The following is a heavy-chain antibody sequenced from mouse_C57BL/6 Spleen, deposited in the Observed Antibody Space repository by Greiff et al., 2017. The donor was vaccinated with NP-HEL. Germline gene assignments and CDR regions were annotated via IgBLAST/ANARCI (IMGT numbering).Heavy chain of an antibody. CDR2: ISSGSSTI. J-gene: IGHJ4*01. CDR1: GFTFSDYG. D-gene: IGHD2-1*01. Sequence: EVQRVESGGGLVKPGGSLKLSCAASGFTFSDYGMHWVRQAPEKGLEWVAYISSGSSTIYYADTVKGRFTISRDNAKNTLFLQMTSLRSEDTAMYYCARRGSYGNYPYYYAMYYWGQGTSVTVSS. CDR3: ARRGSYGNYPYYYAMYY. V-gene: IGHV5-17*01.